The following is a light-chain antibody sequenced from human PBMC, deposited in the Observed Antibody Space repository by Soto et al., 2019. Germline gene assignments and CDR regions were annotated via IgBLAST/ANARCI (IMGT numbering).Light chain of an antibody. CDR3: QQYDTSPRT. Sequence: PGERAPLSCRASQSLRTNSLAWYQQKPGQAPRLLISGVYSRAAGIPDRFSGSGSGTDFTLTISRLEPEDFAVYYCQQYDTSPRTFGQGTKVDIK. J-gene: IGKJ1*01. CDR1: QSLRTNS. V-gene: IGKV3-20*01. CDR2: GVY.